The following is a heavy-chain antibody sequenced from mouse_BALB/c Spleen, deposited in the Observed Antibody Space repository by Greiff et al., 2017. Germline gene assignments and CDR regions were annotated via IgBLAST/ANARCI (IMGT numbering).Heavy chain of an antibody. CDR2: ISNGGGST. V-gene: IGHV5-12-2*01. Sequence: EVMLVESGGGLVQPGGSLKLSCAASGFTFSSYTMSWVRQTPEKRLEWVAYISNGGGSTYYPDTVKGRFTISRDNAKNTLYLQMSSLKSEDTAMYYCARQGRLYAMDYWGQGTSVTVSS. J-gene: IGHJ4*01. D-gene: IGHD3-2*02. CDR3: ARQGRLYAMDY. CDR1: GFTFSSYT.